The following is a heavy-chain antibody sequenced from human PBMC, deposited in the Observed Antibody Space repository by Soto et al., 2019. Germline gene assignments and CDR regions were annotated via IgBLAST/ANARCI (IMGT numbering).Heavy chain of an antibody. Sequence: QVQLQESGPGLVKPSETLSLTCTVSGGTISSWYWSWIRQPPGKGLEWIGYIYYSGSTNCNPSLRSRVTIAVDTSTTQCSRQVSSVTAADTAVYYCARRYGSAIDYWGQGTLVTVSS. J-gene: IGHJ4*02. CDR3: ARRYGSAIDY. D-gene: IGHD1-26*01. V-gene: IGHV4-59*08. CDR1: GGTISSWY. CDR2: IYYSGST.